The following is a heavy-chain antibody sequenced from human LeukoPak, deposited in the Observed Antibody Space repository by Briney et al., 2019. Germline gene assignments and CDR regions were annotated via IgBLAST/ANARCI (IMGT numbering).Heavy chain of an antibody. Sequence: SETLSLTCTVSGGSISSFYWSWIRQPPGQGLEWIGYIYYTGSTNYNPSLKGRLTISVDASKNQFSLKLSSVTATDTAVYYCASLSTVTQGYFASWGQGTLVTVSS. CDR1: GGSISSFY. CDR3: ASLSTVTQGYFAS. J-gene: IGHJ4*02. V-gene: IGHV4-59*08. CDR2: IYYTGST. D-gene: IGHD4-17*01.